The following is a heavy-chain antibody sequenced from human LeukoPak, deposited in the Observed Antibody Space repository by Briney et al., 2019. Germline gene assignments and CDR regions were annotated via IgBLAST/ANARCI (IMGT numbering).Heavy chain of an antibody. CDR3: ARVRSRYYFENDAQNFPPQVFDY. D-gene: IGHD3-22*01. CDR2: IHHSGRT. J-gene: IGHJ4*02. Sequence: SGTLSLTCAVSGGSISSTNWWSWVRQPPGKGLEWIGEIHHSGRTNDNPSLKSRGTISADKSKNQFSLKLSSVTAADKAVYFCARVRSRYYFENDAQNFPPQVFDYWGQGILVTVSS. V-gene: IGHV4-4*02. CDR1: GGSISSTNW.